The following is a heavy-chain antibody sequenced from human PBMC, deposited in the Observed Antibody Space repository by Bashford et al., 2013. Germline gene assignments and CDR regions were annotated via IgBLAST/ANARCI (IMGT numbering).Heavy chain of an antibody. CDR1: GILPLMYYA. V-gene: IGHV3-9*01. CDR2: ISWNSGSI. J-gene: IGHJ4*02. D-gene: IGHD2/OR15-2a*01. Sequence: SLRLPPVQPSGILPLMYYAMHWVRQAPGKGLEWVSGISWNSGSIGYADSVKGRFTISRDNAHDSVFLQINGLTAEDTAVYYCAKDFSATYWGQGTLVTVSS. CDR3: AKDFSATY.